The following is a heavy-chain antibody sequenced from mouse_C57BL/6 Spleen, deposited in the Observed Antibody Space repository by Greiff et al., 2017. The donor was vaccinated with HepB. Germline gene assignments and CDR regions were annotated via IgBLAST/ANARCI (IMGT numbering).Heavy chain of an antibody. CDR3: ARPYGSRGYAMDY. CDR2: IDPSDSYT. Sequence: VKLQQPGAELVRPGTSVKLSCKASGYTFTSYWMHWVKQRPGQGLEWIGVIDPSDSYTNYNQKFKGKATLTVDTSSSTAYMQLSSLTSEDSAVYYCARPYGSRGYAMDYWGQGTSVTVSS. D-gene: IGHD1-1*01. V-gene: IGHV1-59*01. J-gene: IGHJ4*01. CDR1: GYTFTSYW.